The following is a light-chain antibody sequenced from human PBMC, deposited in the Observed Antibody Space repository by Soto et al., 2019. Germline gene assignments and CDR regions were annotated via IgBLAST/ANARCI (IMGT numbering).Light chain of an antibody. Sequence: LTQPASVSWSPGQSITISCTVTSSDIGAYDYVSWYQQYPGRVPKLLIHEVTNRPSGVSDRFSGSKSGNTASLTISGLQTEDEADYYCSSHAGSSAFYVFGTGTKVTVL. CDR1: SSDIGAYDY. V-gene: IGLV2-14*01. CDR3: SSHAGSSAFYV. J-gene: IGLJ1*01. CDR2: EVT.